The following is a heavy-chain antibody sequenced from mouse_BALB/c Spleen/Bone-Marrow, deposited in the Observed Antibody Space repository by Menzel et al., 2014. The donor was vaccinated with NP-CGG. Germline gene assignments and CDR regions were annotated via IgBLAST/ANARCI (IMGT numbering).Heavy chain of an antibody. CDR2: ISSGSASI. V-gene: IGHV5-17*02. J-gene: IGHJ1*01. Sequence: EVQVVESGGGLVQPGGSRKLSCAASGFTFSSFGMHWVRQAPERGLEWVAYISSGSASIFYSDTVRGRFTISRDNPKKSLFLQMTSLTSEDAAMYCGARGGYWDDFDVWCAGTTVTISS. CDR1: GFTFSSFG. D-gene: IGHD4-1*01. CDR3: ARGGYWDDFDV.